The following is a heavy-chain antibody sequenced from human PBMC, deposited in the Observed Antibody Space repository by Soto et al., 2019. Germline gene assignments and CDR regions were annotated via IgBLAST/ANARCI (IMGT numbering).Heavy chain of an antibody. CDR3: AKDQEGWLRFYDY. CDR1: GFTFSSYA. CDR2: ISGSGGST. D-gene: IGHD5-12*01. V-gene: IGHV3-23*01. J-gene: IGHJ4*02. Sequence: EVQLLESGGGLVQPGGSLRLSCAASGFTFSSYAMSWVRQAPGKGLEWVSAISGSGGSTYYADSVKGRFTISRDNSKNTMYLQMNSLRAEDTAVYYCAKDQEGWLRFYDYWGQGTLVTVSS.